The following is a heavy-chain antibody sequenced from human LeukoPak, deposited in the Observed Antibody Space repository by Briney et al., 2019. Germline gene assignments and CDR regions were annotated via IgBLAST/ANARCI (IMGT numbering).Heavy chain of an antibody. CDR1: GYTFTSYG. CDR2: ISAYNGNT. V-gene: IGHV1-18*04. CDR3: ARDPRYCSSTSCQRGDY. J-gene: IGHJ4*02. D-gene: IGHD2-2*01. Sequence: ASVKVSCKASGYTFTSYGISWVRQAPGQGLEWMGWISAYNGNTNYAQKLQGRVTITADESTSTAYMELSSLRSEDTAVYYCARDPRYCSSTSCQRGDYWGQGTLVTVSS.